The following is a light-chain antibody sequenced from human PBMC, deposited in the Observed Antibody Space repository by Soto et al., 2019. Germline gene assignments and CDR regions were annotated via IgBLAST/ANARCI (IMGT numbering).Light chain of an antibody. Sequence: QSALTQPRSVSGSPGQSVTISCTGTSSDVGGYNYVSWYQQHPGKAPKLMIYDVSKRPSGVPDRFSGSKSGNTVSLTISGLQAEDEADYYCCSYAGSPWVFGGGTKLTVL. J-gene: IGLJ3*02. CDR3: CSYAGSPWV. CDR1: SSDVGGYNY. CDR2: DVS. V-gene: IGLV2-11*01.